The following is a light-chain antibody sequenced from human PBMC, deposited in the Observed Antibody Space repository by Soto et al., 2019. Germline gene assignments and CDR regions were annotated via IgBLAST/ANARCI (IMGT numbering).Light chain of an antibody. CDR2: GAS. V-gene: IGKV3-20*01. Sequence: IVLTQSPGTLSLSPGERATLSCRASQSVSSSYLAWYQQKPGQAPRLLIYGASSRATGIPDRFSGSGSGTAFPFPISRVELKVFAVFYCQNSKPLTLGGGTKGDIK. CDR1: QSVSSSY. J-gene: IGKJ4*01. CDR3: QNSKPLT.